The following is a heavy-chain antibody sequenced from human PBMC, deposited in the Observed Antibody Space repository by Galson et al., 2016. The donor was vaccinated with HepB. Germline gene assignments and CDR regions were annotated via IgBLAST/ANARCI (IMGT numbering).Heavy chain of an antibody. J-gene: IGHJ6*02. V-gene: IGHV3-53*01. Sequence: LRLSCAASGFIVSNDYMNWVRQAPGKGLAWLSVSYADGRTYYAESVRGRFTISRDNSKNTLFLQMNNLSAEDTAVYYCARDPGFRNGMNVLGQGTTVTVSS. CDR1: GFIVSNDY. CDR2: SYADGRT. CDR3: ARDPGFRNGMNV.